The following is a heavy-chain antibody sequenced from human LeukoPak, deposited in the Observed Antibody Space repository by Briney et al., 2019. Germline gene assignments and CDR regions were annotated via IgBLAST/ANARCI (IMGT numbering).Heavy chain of an antibody. D-gene: IGHD3-10*01. CDR1: GFTFDDYA. CDR2: ISWDGGST. Sequence: PGGSLRLSCAASGFTFDDYAMHWVRQAPGKGLEWVSLISWDGGSTYYADSVKGRFTTSRDNRKNTLYLQMNSLRDEDTALYYCAAMGTGSFDSWGQGTLVTVSS. J-gene: IGHJ5*01. CDR3: AAMGTGSFDS. V-gene: IGHV3-43D*03.